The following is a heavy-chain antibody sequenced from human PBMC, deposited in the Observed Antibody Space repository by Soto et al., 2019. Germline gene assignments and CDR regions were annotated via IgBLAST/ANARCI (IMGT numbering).Heavy chain of an antibody. V-gene: IGHV3-53*01. CDR1: GLSVSWEY. J-gene: IGHJ3*02. CDR2: IYRGGGT. D-gene: IGHD5-18*01. Sequence: EVQLVESGGGLFQLGASLRISCAGSGLSVSWEYISWVRQPPGKGREWVSIIYRGGGTYYADSAKGRCIISRDASKNMVFLQVNNLRAEDTATYYCARRDDSEAFDIWGQGTTVTVSS. CDR3: ARRDDSEAFDI.